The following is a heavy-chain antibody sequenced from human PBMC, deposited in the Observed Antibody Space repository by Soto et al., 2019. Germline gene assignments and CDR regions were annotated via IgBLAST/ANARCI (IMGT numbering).Heavy chain of an antibody. CDR2: INPSGGST. D-gene: IGHD5-12*01. CDR1: GYAFTNYY. J-gene: IGHJ4*02. Sequence: QVQLVQSGGEVKKPGASVKVSCKASGYAFTNYYIQWVRQAPGQGLEWMGVINPSGGSTSYAQKFQGRVTMTRDTSTSTVDMELSSLRSEDTAVYYCARDGGVATIIDNRSIFDYWGQGTLVTVSS. CDR3: ARDGGVATIIDNRSIFDY. V-gene: IGHV1-46*01.